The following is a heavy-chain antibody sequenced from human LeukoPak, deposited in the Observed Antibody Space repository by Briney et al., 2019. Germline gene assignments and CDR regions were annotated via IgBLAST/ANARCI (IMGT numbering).Heavy chain of an antibody. Sequence: PGGSLRLSCAASGFTFSSYSMNWVRQAPRKGLEWVSYISSSSSTIYYADSVKGRFTISRDNAKNSLYLQMNSLRAEDTAVYYCAKATVTTRDYYYGMDVWGQGTTVTVSS. CDR1: GFTFSSYS. V-gene: IGHV3-48*01. CDR2: ISSSSSTI. CDR3: AKATVTTRDYYYGMDV. D-gene: IGHD4-11*01. J-gene: IGHJ6*02.